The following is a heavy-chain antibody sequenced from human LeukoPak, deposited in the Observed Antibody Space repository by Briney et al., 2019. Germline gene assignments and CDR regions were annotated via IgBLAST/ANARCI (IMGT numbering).Heavy chain of an antibody. D-gene: IGHD1-14*01. V-gene: IGHV1-8*01. J-gene: IGHJ4*02. CDR1: GYTFTSYH. CDR3: VRVPPGTTIYAY. Sequence: ASVKVSCKASGYTFTSYHINWVRQATGQGLEWVGWMNPNNSDIGYAQKFQGRVTMTRNTSIGTVYMELSSLRSEDTAIYYCVRVPPGTTIYAYWGQGTLVTVSS. CDR2: MNPNNSDI.